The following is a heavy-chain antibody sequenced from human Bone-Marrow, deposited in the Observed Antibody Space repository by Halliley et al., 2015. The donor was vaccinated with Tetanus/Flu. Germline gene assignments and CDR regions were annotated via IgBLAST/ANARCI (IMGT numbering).Heavy chain of an antibody. J-gene: IGHJ4*02. CDR3: ARVVGALGPDY. CDR2: LSYDGKND. V-gene: IGHV3-30*04. D-gene: IGHD1-26*01. Sequence: LEWVTLLSYDGKNDFYSDSVKGRFTVSRDTSKNILYLQMNSLRVEDTAVYYCARVVGALGPDYWGQGALVTVSS.